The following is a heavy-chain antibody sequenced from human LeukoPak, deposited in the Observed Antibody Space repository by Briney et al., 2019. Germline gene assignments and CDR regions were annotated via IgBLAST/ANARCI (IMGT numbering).Heavy chain of an antibody. CDR2: ISSDLNNK. J-gene: IGHJ3*02. Sequence: GGSLRLSCTASGFSFSYYVLNWVRQAPGKGVEWVAVISSDLNNKYYADSVKGRFTISRDNSKSTLYLQMDSLRPEDTALYYCAREHDAFDIWGQGTMVTVSS. CDR3: AREHDAFDI. CDR1: GFSFSYYV. V-gene: IGHV3-30-3*01.